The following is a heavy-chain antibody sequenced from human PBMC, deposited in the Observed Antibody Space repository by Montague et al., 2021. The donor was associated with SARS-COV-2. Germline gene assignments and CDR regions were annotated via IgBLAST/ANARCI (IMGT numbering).Heavy chain of an antibody. CDR3: ARDRGDIYGGNPAWFDP. V-gene: IGHV4-61*03. CDR2: FYYSGGS. J-gene: IGHJ5*02. CDR1: GASISTGSDY. Sequence: SETLSLTCTVSGASISTGSDYWTWIRQRPGRGLEWIGNFYYSGGSTYNPSLKSRVTISADTSKNLFSLTLKSVTASDTAVYYCARDRGDIYGGNPAWFDPGGQGTLVTVAS. D-gene: IGHD4-23*01.